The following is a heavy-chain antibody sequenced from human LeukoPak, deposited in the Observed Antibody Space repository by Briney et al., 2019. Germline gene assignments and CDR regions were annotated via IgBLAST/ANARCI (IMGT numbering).Heavy chain of an antibody. CDR3: ASLTPGGYCSSTSCADDWFDP. V-gene: IGHV3-48*01. Sequence: PGGSLRLSCAASGFTFSSYSMNLVRQAAGKGLEWVSYISSSSSTIYYADSVKGRFTISRDNAKNSLYLQMNSLRAEDTAVYYCASLTPGGYCSSTSCADDWFDPWGQGTLVTVSS. CDR1: GFTFSSYS. J-gene: IGHJ5*02. D-gene: IGHD2-2*01. CDR2: ISSSSSTI.